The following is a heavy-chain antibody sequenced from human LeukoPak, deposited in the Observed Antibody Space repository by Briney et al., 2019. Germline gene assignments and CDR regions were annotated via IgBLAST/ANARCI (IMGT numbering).Heavy chain of an antibody. V-gene: IGHV1-69*04. Sequence: SVKVSCKAFGATLNIGHAFIWARQAPGQGLQWMGRIIPFLGEVNYAQNFQGRVSFTVDKSTATMYMEMKSLRLDDTAIYYCSPCGHAYDWFGPWGQGTLVTVSS. CDR3: SPCGHAYDWFGP. D-gene: IGHD5-12*01. J-gene: IGHJ5*02. CDR1: GATLNIGHA. CDR2: IIPFLGEV.